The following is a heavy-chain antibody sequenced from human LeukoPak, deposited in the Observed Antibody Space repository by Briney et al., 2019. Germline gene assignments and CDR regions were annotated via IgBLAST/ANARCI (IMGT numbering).Heavy chain of an antibody. CDR2: INHSGST. D-gene: IGHD3-22*01. V-gene: IGHV4-34*01. J-gene: IGHJ4*02. CDR1: GGSFSGYY. CDR3: ARVRPYYYDTSSSYYFDY. Sequence: SETLSLTCAVYGGSFSGYYWSWIRQPPGKGLEWIGEINHSGSTNYNPSLKSRVTISVDTSKNQFSLKLSSVTAADMAIYYCARVRPYYYDTSSSYYFDYWGQGTLVTVSS.